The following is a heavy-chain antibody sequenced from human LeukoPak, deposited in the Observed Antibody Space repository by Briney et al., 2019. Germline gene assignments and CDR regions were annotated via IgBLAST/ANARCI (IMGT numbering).Heavy chain of an antibody. D-gene: IGHD3-9*01. CDR2: IVGSGGST. Sequence: GGSLRLPCAASGFTFSNYAMSWVRQAPGKGLEWVSAIVGSGGSTYYADSVKGRFTISRDNPKNTLYLQMNSLRAEDTAVYYCAKWGDYDILTGYYDSDYWGQGTLVTVSS. CDR1: GFTFSNYA. J-gene: IGHJ4*02. V-gene: IGHV3-23*01. CDR3: AKWGDYDILTGYYDSDY.